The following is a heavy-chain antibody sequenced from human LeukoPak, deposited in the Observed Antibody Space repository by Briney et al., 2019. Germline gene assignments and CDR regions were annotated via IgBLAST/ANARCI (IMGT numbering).Heavy chain of an antibody. Sequence: GGSLRLSCAASGFTFRTDALSWVRQAPGKGLEWVSTISSSGYDTYYVDSVKGRFTISRDNSKNTVSVQMNSLRVEDTAVYYCAKGGPDYFDYWGQGTLVAVSS. CDR3: AKGGPDYFDY. V-gene: IGHV3-23*01. CDR1: GFTFRTDA. CDR2: ISSSGYDT. J-gene: IGHJ4*02.